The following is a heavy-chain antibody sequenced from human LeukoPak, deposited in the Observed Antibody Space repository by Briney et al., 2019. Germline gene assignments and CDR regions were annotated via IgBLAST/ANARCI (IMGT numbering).Heavy chain of an antibody. D-gene: IGHD6-19*01. CDR1: GFTFTTHA. CDR2: FSGTISNT. J-gene: IGHJ4*02. Sequence: GGSLRLSCAASGFTFTTHAMSWVRQAPGKGLEWVSAFSGTISNTYYASSVKGRFTISRDNSKNTLYLQISSLRAEDTALYYCAKQRAGSAWFTLDYWGPGTLVTVSS. CDR3: AKQRAGSAWFTLDY. V-gene: IGHV3-23*01.